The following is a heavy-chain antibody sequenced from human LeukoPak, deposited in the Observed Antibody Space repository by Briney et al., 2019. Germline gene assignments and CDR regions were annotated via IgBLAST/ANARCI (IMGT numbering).Heavy chain of an antibody. Sequence: PGGSLRLSCAASRFTSSSYAMSWVRQAPGKGLDWVSTISGSGASTCYADSVKGRFTISRDSSKNTLFLRMNSLRAEDTAVYYCAKDLYCSSTSCANFDYWGQGTLVTVSS. CDR1: RFTSSSYA. CDR2: ISGSGAST. D-gene: IGHD2-2*01. CDR3: AKDLYCSSTSCANFDY. J-gene: IGHJ4*02. V-gene: IGHV3-23*01.